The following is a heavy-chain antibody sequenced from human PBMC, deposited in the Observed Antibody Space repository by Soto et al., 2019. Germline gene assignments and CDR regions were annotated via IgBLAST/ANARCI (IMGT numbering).Heavy chain of an antibody. CDR1: GFTFSSYW. J-gene: IGHJ4*02. D-gene: IGHD3-22*01. CDR2: INPDGSEK. V-gene: IGHV3-7*01. CDR3: ARTMTARTDDY. Sequence: EVHLVESGGGLVLPGGSLRLSCAASGFTFSSYWMSWVRQTPGKGLEWVGNINPDGSEKYYVDSVRGRFTISRDNAANSLDLQMNSLRAEDTAVYYCARTMTARTDDYWGQGTLVTVSS.